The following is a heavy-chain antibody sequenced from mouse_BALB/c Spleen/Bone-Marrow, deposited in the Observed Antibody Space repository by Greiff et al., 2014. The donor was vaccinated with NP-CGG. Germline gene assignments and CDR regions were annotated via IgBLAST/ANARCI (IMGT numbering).Heavy chain of an antibody. CDR1: GFAFSSYD. CDR3: ARQILRGFAY. J-gene: IGHJ3*01. Sequence: EVKLQESGGGLVKPGGSLKLSCAASGFAFSSYDMSWVRQTPEKRLEWVAYISCGGGSTYYSDTVKGRFTISRDNAKNTLYLQMSSLKSEDTAMYYCARQILRGFAYWGQGTLVTVSA. D-gene: IGHD1-1*01. V-gene: IGHV5-12-1*01. CDR2: ISCGGGST.